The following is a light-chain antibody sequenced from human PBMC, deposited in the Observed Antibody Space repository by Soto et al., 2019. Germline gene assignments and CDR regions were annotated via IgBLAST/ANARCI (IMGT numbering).Light chain of an antibody. CDR2: GAS. Sequence: EIVLTQSPGTLSLSPGERATLSCRASQSVSSSYLAWYQQKPGQAPRLLIYGASSRATGIPDRFSGSGSGTDFTLTISRLEPEDFAVYYCQQHGSSLPFTFCPGTKVAIK. V-gene: IGKV3-20*01. CDR3: QQHGSSLPFT. CDR1: QSVSSSY. J-gene: IGKJ3*01.